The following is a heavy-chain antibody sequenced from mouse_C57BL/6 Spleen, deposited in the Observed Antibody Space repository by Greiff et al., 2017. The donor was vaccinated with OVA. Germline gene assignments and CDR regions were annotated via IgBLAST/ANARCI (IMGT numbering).Heavy chain of an antibody. Sequence: VQLQQPGAELVRPGSSVKLSCKASGYTFTSYWMHWVKQRPIQGLEWIGNIDPSDSETHYNQKFKDKATLTVDKSSSTAYMQLSSLTSEGSAGYYCGAGTWYFDVWGTGTTVTVSS. J-gene: IGHJ1*03. D-gene: IGHD4-1*01. V-gene: IGHV1-52*01. CDR3: GAGTWYFDV. CDR2: IDPSDSET. CDR1: GYTFTSYW.